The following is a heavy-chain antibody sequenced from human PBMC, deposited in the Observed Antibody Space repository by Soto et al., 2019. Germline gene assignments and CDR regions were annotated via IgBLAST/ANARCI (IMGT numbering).Heavy chain of an antibody. CDR2: FDPEDGET. J-gene: IGHJ4*02. V-gene: IGHV1-24*01. CDR3: ATVGGTPR. Sequence: ASVKVSCKASGGTFSRYTINWVRQAPGQGLEWMGGFDPEDGETIYAQKFQGRVTMTEDTSTDTAYMELSSLRSEDTAVYYCATVGGTPRWGQGTLVTVSS. D-gene: IGHD1-1*01. CDR1: GGTFSRYT.